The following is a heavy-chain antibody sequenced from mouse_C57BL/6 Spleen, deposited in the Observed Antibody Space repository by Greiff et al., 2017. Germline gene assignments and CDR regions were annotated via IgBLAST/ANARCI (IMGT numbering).Heavy chain of an antibody. Sequence: EVKLMESGGGLVQPGGSMKLSCAASGFTFSDAWMDWVRQSPEQGLEWVAEIRHKANNPATYDADSVKGRFTISRDDSKTSMYLRMISSKAEDAGIYDSTRMYYDYSTDYWGQGTTLTVSS. D-gene: IGHD2-4*01. CDR2: IRHKANNPAT. V-gene: IGHV6-6*01. CDR3: TRMYYDYSTDY. J-gene: IGHJ2*01. CDR1: GFTFSDAW.